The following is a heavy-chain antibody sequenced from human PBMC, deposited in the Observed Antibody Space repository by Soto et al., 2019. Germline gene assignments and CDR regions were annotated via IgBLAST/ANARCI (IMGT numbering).Heavy chain of an antibody. CDR3: ARESYSFGRAFDI. Sequence: QVHLQESGPGLVKPSQTLSLTCTVSGGSINSDGYYWSWIRQHPEKGLEWIGYINYRGTTYYNPSIESRLTISVDTSENPFSLQLTSVIAADTALYYCARESYSFGRAFDIWGHGTLVTVSS. J-gene: IGHJ4*01. D-gene: IGHD5-18*01. CDR1: GGSINSDGYY. CDR2: INYRGTT. V-gene: IGHV4-31*03.